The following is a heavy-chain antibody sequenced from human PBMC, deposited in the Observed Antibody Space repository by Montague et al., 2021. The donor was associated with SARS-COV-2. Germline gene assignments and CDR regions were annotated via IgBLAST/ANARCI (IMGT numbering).Heavy chain of an antibody. Sequence: SETLSLTCNVSGASISSYYWSWIRQPPGRGLEWIGYIYYTGTSRSNPSLQSRVTMSVDTSKNQFSLTVRSVTAADTAVYYWASLDRNWFDSWGQGTLVTVSS. V-gene: IGHV4-59*01. CDR1: GASISSYY. J-gene: IGHJ5*01. CDR2: IYYTGTS. D-gene: IGHD1-14*01. CDR3: ASLDRNWFDS.